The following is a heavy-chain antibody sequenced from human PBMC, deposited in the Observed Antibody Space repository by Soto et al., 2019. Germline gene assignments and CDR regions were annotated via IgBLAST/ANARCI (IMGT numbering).Heavy chain of an antibody. CDR1: DRSIISSNHY. CDR3: ARYPRLDC. J-gene: IGHJ4*02. CDR2: IYYSGST. V-gene: IGHV4-61*01. Sequence: ETLSLTCTVSDRSIISSNHYWSWIRQPPGKGLEWIGYIYYSGSTTYNTSLRSRVTISIATSKTQYSLQLSSVSAADTAVYFCARYPRLDCWGQGTLVTVSS.